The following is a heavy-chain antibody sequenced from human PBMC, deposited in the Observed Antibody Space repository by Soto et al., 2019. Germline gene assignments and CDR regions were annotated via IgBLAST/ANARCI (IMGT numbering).Heavy chain of an antibody. V-gene: IGHV4-59*01. CDR3: ARDYGSGSSREGAPDY. Sequence: SETLSLTCTVSGASISSYYWSWIRQPPGKGLEWIGYIYYSGSTNYNPSLKSRVTISVDTSKNQFSLKLSSVTAADTAVYYCARDYGSGSSREGAPDYWGQGTLVTVSS. D-gene: IGHD3-10*01. CDR1: GASISSYY. CDR2: IYYSGST. J-gene: IGHJ4*02.